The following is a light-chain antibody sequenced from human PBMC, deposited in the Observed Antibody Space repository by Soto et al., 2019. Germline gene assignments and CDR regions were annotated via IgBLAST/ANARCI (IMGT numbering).Light chain of an antibody. CDR2: DNN. Sequence: QAVLTQPPSVSAAPGQTVTISCSGSNSNIGNNYVSWYRQLPGTAPKLLISDNNKRPSGIPDRFSGSKSGTSATLGITGLQTGDEADYYCGSWDSRLSAVVFGGGTKLTVL. CDR3: GSWDSRLSAVV. CDR1: NSNIGNNY. J-gene: IGLJ2*01. V-gene: IGLV1-51*01.